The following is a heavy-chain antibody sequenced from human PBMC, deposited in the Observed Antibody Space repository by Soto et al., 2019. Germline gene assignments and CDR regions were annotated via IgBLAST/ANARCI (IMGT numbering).Heavy chain of an antibody. J-gene: IGHJ6*02. CDR2: ISAYNGNT. Sequence: ASVKVSCKASGYTFTNYGMSWVRQAPGQGLEWMGWISAYNGNTNYAQKLQGRVTMTTDTSTSTAYMELRSLRSDDTAVYYCSRGPGYSGYDFYYYYGMDVWGQGTTVTVSS. V-gene: IGHV1-18*01. D-gene: IGHD5-12*01. CDR3: SRGPGYSGYDFYYYYGMDV. CDR1: GYTFTNYG.